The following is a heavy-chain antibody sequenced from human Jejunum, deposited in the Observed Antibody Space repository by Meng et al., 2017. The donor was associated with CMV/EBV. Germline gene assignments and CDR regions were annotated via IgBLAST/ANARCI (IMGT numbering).Heavy chain of an antibody. J-gene: IGHJ4*02. D-gene: IGHD3-22*01. CDR2: TRFDGRHS. Sequence: MHWVRQAPGKGLEWVAFTRFDGRHSYNADSVRGRFTSSRDNSKNTLYLQMNRLRAEDTAVYYCAKERRLGSTYYFDSSGYYFDSWGQGSLVTVSS. V-gene: IGHV3-30*02. CDR3: AKERRLGSTYYFDSSGYYFDS.